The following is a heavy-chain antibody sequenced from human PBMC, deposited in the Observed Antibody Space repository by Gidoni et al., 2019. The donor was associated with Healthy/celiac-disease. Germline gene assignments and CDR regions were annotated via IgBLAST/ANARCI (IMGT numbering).Heavy chain of an antibody. CDR2: IYPGDSDT. CDR1: GYSFTSYW. J-gene: IGHJ4*02. D-gene: IGHD3-10*01. V-gene: IGHV5-51*01. CDR3: ARHSNTMVQGEDY. Sequence: EVQLVQSGAEVKKPGESLKIYCKGSGYSFTSYWIGWVRPMPGKGLEWRGIIYPGDSDTRYSPSFQGKVTISAAKSISTAYLQWSSLKASDTAMYYCARHSNTMVQGEDYWGQVTLVTVSS.